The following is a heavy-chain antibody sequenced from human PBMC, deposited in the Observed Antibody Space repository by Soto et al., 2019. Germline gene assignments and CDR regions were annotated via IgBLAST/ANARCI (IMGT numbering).Heavy chain of an antibody. CDR2: IGTTSSYI. CDR3: ARVMCGDCSTYYYYSMDV. CDR1: GFTFGTYT. V-gene: IGHV3-21*01. J-gene: IGHJ6*02. D-gene: IGHD2-21*02. Sequence: EVQLVESGGGLVKPGGSLRLSCAASGFTFGTYTMNWVRHAPGKGLEWVSSIGTTSSYIYYADSVRGRFTISRDNARDSLYLQMSSLRAEDTPVYYCARVMCGDCSTYYYYSMDVWGQGTTVTVSS.